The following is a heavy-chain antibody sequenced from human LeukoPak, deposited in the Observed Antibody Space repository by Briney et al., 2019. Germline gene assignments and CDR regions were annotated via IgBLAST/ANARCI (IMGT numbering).Heavy chain of an antibody. CDR1: GFTFSSYG. J-gene: IGHJ4*02. CDR2: ISYHGRNE. D-gene: IGHD3-10*01. CDR3: AREKHRGPDY. V-gene: IGHV3-30*03. Sequence: PGGSLRLSCAASGFTFSSYGMHWVRQAPGKGLEWVAVISYHGRNENYADSVKGRFTISRDNAKNTLYLQMNSLRAEDTAVYYCAREKHRGPDYWGQGSLVTVSS.